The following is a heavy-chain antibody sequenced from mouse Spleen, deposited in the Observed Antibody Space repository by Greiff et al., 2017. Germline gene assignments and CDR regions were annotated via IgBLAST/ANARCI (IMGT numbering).Heavy chain of an antibody. CDR3: ASSYYSNYVFAY. D-gene: IGHD2-5*01. CDR2: ISSGSSTI. J-gene: IGHJ3*01. CDR1: GFTFSDYG. Sequence: EVKLVESGGGLVKPGGSLKLSCAASGFTFSDYGMHWVRQAPEKGLEWVAYISSGSSTIYYADTVKGRFTISRDNAKNTLFLQMTSLRSEDTAMYYCASSYYSNYVFAYWGQGTLVTVSA. V-gene: IGHV5-17*01.